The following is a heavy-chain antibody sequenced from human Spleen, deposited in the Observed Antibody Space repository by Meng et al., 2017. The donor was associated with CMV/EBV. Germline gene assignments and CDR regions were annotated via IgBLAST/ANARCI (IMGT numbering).Heavy chain of an antibody. V-gene: IGHV1-18*01. J-gene: IGHJ6*02. CDR3: ARSRDCSSTSCYGHYYYAMDV. D-gene: IGHD2-2*01. CDR1: GYTFTSHG. Sequence: ASVKVSCKASGYTFTSHGISWVRQAPGQGLEWMGWISANNGNTNYAQKFQGRVTMTTDTSTSTAYMELRSLRSDDTALYYCARSRDCSSTSCYGHYYYAMDVWGQGTTVTVSS. CDR2: ISANNGNT.